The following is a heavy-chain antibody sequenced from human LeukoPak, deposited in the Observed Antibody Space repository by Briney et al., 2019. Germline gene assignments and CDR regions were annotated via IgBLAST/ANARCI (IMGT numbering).Heavy chain of an antibody. J-gene: IGHJ4*02. Sequence: SETLSLTCTVSGGSIGSSSYYWGWIRHPPGKGLQWIGYVFPSGSADYIPSLKSRVTISADTSKSQVSLKLNSVTAADTAVYFCARGSRLGMALTTFDFWGQGTLVTVSS. CDR2: VFPSGSA. CDR1: GGSIGSSSYY. D-gene: IGHD5-24*01. V-gene: IGHV4-61*05. CDR3: ARGSRLGMALTTFDF.